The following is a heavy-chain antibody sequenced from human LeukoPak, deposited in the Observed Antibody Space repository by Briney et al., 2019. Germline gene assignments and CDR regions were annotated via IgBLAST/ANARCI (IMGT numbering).Heavy chain of an antibody. CDR3: ARGGSSGWFVWFDP. D-gene: IGHD6-19*01. Sequence: SETLSLTCTVSGYSISSGYYWGWIRQPPGKGLEWIGSIYHNGSTYYNPSLKSRVTISVDTSKNQFSLKLSSVTAADTAVYYCARGGSSGWFVWFDPWGQGTLVTVSS. CDR1: GYSISSGYY. CDR2: IYHNGST. J-gene: IGHJ5*02. V-gene: IGHV4-38-2*02.